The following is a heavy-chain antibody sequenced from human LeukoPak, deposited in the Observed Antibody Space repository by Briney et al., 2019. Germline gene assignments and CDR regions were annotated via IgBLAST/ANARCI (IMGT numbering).Heavy chain of an antibody. D-gene: IGHD3-22*01. CDR1: GGSITSYY. J-gene: IGHJ4*02. CDR3: ARGGYVYDSSGYYYGSVDY. CDR2: IHTSGST. V-gene: IGHV4-4*07. Sequence: SETLSLTCTVSGGSITSYYWSWIRQPAGKGLEWIGRIHTSGSTNYNPSLKSRVTMSVDTSKNQFSLKLSSVTAADTAVYYCARGGYVYDSSGYYYGSVDYWGQGTLVTVSS.